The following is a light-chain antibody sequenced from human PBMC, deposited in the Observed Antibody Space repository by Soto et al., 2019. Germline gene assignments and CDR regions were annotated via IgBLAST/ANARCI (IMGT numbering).Light chain of an antibody. V-gene: IGKV3-20*01. Sequence: ILSTQSSGTLSFPPGQLQTLSCRASQSVSSSYLAWYQQKPGQAPRILIFGASSRATGIPDRFSGSGSGTDFSLTIRRMEPEDFAVYYCKNYDNSQVTVGKGTQLEIK. CDR1: QSVSSSY. CDR3: KNYDNSQVT. J-gene: IGKJ5*01. CDR2: GAS.